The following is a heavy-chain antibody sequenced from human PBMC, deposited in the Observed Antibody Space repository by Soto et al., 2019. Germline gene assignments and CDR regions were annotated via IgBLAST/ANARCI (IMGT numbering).Heavy chain of an antibody. J-gene: IGHJ4*02. CDR3: ARDEYYLDC. Sequence: SGGSLRLSCAASGFTVSSSYMSWVRQAPGKGLEWVSIIYRDGSTFYADSVKGRFTISRDNSKNTVYLQMNSLRAEDTAVYYCARDEYYLDCWGQGTLVTVSS. V-gene: IGHV3-53*01. CDR2: IYRDGST. CDR1: GFTVSSSY.